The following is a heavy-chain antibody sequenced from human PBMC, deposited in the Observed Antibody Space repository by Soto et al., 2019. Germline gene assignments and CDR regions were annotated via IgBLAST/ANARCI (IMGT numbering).Heavy chain of an antibody. CDR2: ISYDGSNK. D-gene: IGHD1-26*01. V-gene: IGHV3-30-3*01. Sequence: QVQLVESGGGVVQPGRSLRLSCAASGFTFSSYAMHWVRQAPGKGLEWVAVISYDGSNKYYADSVKGRFTISRDNSKNTLYLQMNSLRAEDTAVYYCARETASGSYGDNWFDPWGQGTPVTVSS. J-gene: IGHJ5*02. CDR3: ARETASGSYGDNWFDP. CDR1: GFTFSSYA.